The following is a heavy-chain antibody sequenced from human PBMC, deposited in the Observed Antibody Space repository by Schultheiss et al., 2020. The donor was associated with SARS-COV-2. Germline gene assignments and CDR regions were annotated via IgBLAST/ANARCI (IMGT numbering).Heavy chain of an antibody. Sequence: GESLKISCAASGFTFSSYGMHWVRQAPSKGLEWVAVISYDGSNKYYADSVKGRFSISSDNSKNTLYLQMNSLRAEDTAVYYCARDSFGDYFGDNFDYWGQGTLVTVSS. D-gene: IGHD4-17*01. CDR2: ISYDGSNK. V-gene: IGHV3-30*12. CDR1: GFTFSSYG. CDR3: ARDSFGDYFGDNFDY. J-gene: IGHJ4*02.